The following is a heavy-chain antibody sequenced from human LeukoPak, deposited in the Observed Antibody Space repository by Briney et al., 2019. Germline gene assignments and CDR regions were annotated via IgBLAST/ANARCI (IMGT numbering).Heavy chain of an antibody. V-gene: IGHV1-69*13. Sequence: PSVKVSCKASGGTFSSYAISWVRQAPGQGLEWMGGIIPIFGTANYAQKFQGRVTITADESTSTAYMELSSLRSEDTAVYYCARDRVNYYDSSGQGNWFDPWGQGTLVSVSS. D-gene: IGHD3-22*01. CDR1: GGTFSSYA. CDR3: ARDRVNYYDSSGQGNWFDP. J-gene: IGHJ5*02. CDR2: IIPIFGTA.